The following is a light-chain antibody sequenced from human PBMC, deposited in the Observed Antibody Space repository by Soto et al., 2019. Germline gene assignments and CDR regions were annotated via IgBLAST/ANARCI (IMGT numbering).Light chain of an antibody. CDR3: AVWDDSLNGWV. CDR2: SNN. Sequence: QSVLTQPPSASGTPGQRVTISCSGSSSNIGSSTVTWYQQLPGTAPKLLIYSNNQRPSGVPDRFSGSKSGTSASLAISGLQSEDEADYYCAVWDDSLNGWVFGGGTKVTVL. J-gene: IGLJ3*02. CDR1: SSNIGSST. V-gene: IGLV1-44*01.